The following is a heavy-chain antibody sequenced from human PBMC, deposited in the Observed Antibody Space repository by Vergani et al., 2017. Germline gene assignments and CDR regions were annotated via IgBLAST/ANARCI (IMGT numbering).Heavy chain of an antibody. J-gene: IGHJ3*02. CDR2: IYYSGST. CDR3: ARALTYYYDSSGYWLGFDI. CDR1: GGSISSGGYY. Sequence: QVQLQESGPGLVKPSQTLSLTCTVSGGSISSGGYYWSWIRQHPGKGLEWIGYIYYSGSTYYNPSLKSLVTISVDTSKNQFSLKLSSVTAADTAVYYCARALTYYYDSSGYWLGFDIWGQGTMVTVSS. V-gene: IGHV4-31*01. D-gene: IGHD3-22*01.